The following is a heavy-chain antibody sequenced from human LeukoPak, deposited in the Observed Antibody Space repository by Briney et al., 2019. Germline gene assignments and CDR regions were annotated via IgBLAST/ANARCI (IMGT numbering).Heavy chain of an antibody. V-gene: IGHV3-7*01. D-gene: IGHD2-15*01. CDR2: IGQDGTVK. CDR3: ARQSDIYSYAFDY. CDR1: GFTFSTHW. Sequence: PGGSLRLSCAASGFTFSTHWMTWVRQAPGKGLEWVANIGQDGTVKNYVDSLRARFTISRDNAKNSLYLLMDNLRAEDTALYFCARQSDIYSYAFDYWGQGTLVTVSS. J-gene: IGHJ4*02.